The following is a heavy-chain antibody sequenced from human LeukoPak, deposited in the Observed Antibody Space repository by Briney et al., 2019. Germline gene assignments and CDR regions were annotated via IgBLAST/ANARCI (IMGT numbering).Heavy chain of an antibody. CDR1: GYPISSGYY. D-gene: IGHD3-22*01. V-gene: IGHV4-38-2*02. CDR3: ARERSGYSLFDY. CDR2: IYHSGST. J-gene: IGHJ4*02. Sequence: SETLSLTCTVSGYPISSGYYWGWIRQPPGKGLEWIGSIYHSGSTYYNPSLKSRVTISVDTSKNQFSLKLSSVTAADTAVYYCARERSGYSLFDYWGQGTLVTVSS.